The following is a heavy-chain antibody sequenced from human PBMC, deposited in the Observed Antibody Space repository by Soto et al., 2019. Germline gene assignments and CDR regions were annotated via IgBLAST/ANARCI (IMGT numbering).Heavy chain of an antibody. CDR1: GGSISSYY. D-gene: IGHD6-13*01. CDR2: IYYSGST. Sequence: PSETLSLTCTVSGGSISSYYWSWIRQPPGKGLEWIGYIYYSGSTNYNPSLKSRVTISVDTSKNQFSLKLSSVTAADTAVYYCARVSDYSRWFDPWGQGTLVTVSS. V-gene: IGHV4-59*01. CDR3: ARVSDYSRWFDP. J-gene: IGHJ5*02.